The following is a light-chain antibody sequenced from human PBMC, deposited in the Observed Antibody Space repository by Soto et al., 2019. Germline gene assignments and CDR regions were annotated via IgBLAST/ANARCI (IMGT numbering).Light chain of an antibody. CDR1: SSNIDSNS. V-gene: IGLV1-40*01. CDR2: ANT. J-gene: IGLJ2*01. Sequence: QLVLTQPPSASGAPGQRVTISCSGSSSNIDSNSVNWYQHLPGTAPKLLIYANTNRPSGVPDRFSGSKSGTSASLAITGLQPEDEADYYCQSYESSVSGWIFGGRTKVTVL. CDR3: QSYESSVSGWI.